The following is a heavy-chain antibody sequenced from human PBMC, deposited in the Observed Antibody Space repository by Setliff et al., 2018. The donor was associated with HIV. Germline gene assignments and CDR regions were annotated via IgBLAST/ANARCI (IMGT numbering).Heavy chain of an antibody. D-gene: IGHD4-17*01. CDR3: ARVETTVTSRLDY. Sequence: SETLSLTCSVSGGSIDNNKYYWTWIRQPPGKGLEWTGSIYHTGRTYYNRSLESRLTISIDTSKNQFSLKLTSVTAADTAMYYCARVETTVTSRLDYWSQGTLVTVSS. CDR2: IYHTGRT. V-gene: IGHV4-39*01. J-gene: IGHJ4*02. CDR1: GGSIDNNKYY.